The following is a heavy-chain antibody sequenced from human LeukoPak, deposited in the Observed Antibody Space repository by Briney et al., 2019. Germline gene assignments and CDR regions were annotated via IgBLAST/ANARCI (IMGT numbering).Heavy chain of an antibody. D-gene: IGHD6-19*01. V-gene: IGHV3-7*01. Sequence: PSETLSLTCTVSGGSISSYYWSWIRQPPGKGLEWVANIKQDGSEKYYVDSVKGRFTISRDNAKNSLYLQMNSLRAEDTAVYYCARGVAVDYWGQGTLVTVSS. CDR2: IKQDGSEK. CDR3: ARGVAVDY. J-gene: IGHJ4*02. CDR1: GGSISSYY.